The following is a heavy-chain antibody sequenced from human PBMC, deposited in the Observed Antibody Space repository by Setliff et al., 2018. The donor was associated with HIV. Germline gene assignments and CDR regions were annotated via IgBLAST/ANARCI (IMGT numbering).Heavy chain of an antibody. CDR2: INGGSGKI. Sequence: ASVKVSCKASGDTFSTSGMHWMRQAPGQRLEWMGCINGGSGKIEYSRKFQNRVTITRDTSASTDYLEVSSLRSEDTAVYYCARDFGGRWTFDYWGQGTLVTVSS. V-gene: IGHV1-3*01. J-gene: IGHJ4*02. CDR1: GDTFSTSG. D-gene: IGHD3-10*01. CDR3: ARDFGGRWTFDY.